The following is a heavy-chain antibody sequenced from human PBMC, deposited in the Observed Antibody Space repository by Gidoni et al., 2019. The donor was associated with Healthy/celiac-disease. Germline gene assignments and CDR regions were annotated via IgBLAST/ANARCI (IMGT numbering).Heavy chain of an antibody. CDR2: IYYSGST. CDR1: GGSISSGDYY. Sequence: QVQLQESGPGLVKPSQPLSLTCTVSGGSISSGDYYWSWIRQPPGKGLEWIGYIYYSGSTYYNPSLKSRVTISVDTSKNQFSLKLSSVTAADTAVYYCARVFSSDYGDYVDAFDIWGQGTMVTVSS. V-gene: IGHV4-30-4*01. CDR3: ARVFSSDYGDYVDAFDI. J-gene: IGHJ3*02. D-gene: IGHD4-17*01.